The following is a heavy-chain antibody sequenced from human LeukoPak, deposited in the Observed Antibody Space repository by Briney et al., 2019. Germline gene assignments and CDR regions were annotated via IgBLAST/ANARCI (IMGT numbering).Heavy chain of an antibody. CDR2: INNDGSGT. Sequence: GGSLRLSCAASGFTFSSSWMTWVRQAPGKGLEWVANINNDGSGTYYVDSVEGRSTISRDNAKNSLFLQMNSLRAEDTAVYYCASKAVTYYYDYWGQGTLVIDSS. J-gene: IGHJ4*02. V-gene: IGHV3-7*05. D-gene: IGHD4-17*01. CDR1: GFTFSSSW. CDR3: ASKAVTYYYDY.